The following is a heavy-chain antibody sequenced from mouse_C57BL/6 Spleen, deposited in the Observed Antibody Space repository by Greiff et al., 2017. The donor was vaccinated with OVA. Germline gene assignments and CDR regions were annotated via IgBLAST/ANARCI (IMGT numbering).Heavy chain of an antibody. CDR1: GYTFTSYW. V-gene: IGHV1-64*01. J-gene: IGHJ4*01. CDR2: IHPNSGST. CDR3: ARDYYGNYDYAMDY. D-gene: IGHD2-1*01. Sequence: QVQLQQPGAELVKPGASVTLSCKASGYTFTSYWMHWVKQRPGQGLEWIGMIHPNSGSTNYNEKFKSKATLTVDKSSSTAYMQLSSLTSEDSAVYYCARDYYGNYDYAMDYWGQGTSVTVSS.